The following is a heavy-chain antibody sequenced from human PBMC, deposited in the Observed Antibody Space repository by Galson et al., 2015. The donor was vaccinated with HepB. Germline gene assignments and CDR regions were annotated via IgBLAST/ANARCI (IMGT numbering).Heavy chain of an antibody. Sequence: SLRLSCAASGFTFSRYDMHWVRQAPGKGLEWVALISYDGSGEYYADSVKGRFIISRGNSKNTLYLQMNSLRAEDTAVYYCAKRAQYSSTWGRTRFSSYFDMDVWGQGTTVTVSS. D-gene: IGHD6-13*01. CDR1: GFTFSRYD. V-gene: IGHV3-30*18. J-gene: IGHJ6*02. CDR3: AKRAQYSSTWGRTRFSSYFDMDV. CDR2: ISYDGSGE.